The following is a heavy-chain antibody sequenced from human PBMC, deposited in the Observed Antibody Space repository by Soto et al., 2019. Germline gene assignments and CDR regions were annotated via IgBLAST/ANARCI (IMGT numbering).Heavy chain of an antibody. D-gene: IGHD2-15*01. CDR3: VTRFTDIAHTRFDS. Sequence: KAGGSLRHSCTAPGFTVSKSYMNSVRQALGEGVEWVGQIESNIDGVKTNFAAAVKGRFSFSRDHSKNTVYLQMNGLEIEDTAMYCCVTRFTDIAHTRFDSCGQVTLIIVSS. CDR2: IESNIDGVKT. CDR1: GFTVSKSY. J-gene: IGHJ4*02. V-gene: IGHV3-15*04.